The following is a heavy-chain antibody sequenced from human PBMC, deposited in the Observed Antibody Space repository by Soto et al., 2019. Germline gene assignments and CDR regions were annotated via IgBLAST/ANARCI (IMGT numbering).Heavy chain of an antibody. CDR2: IWYDGSNK. D-gene: IGHD3-16*01. CDR1: GFTFSSYG. Sequence: QVQLVESGGGVVQPGRSLRLSCAASGFTFSSYGMHWVRQAPGKGLEWVAVIWYDGSNKYYADSVKGRFTISRDNSKNTLYLQMNSLRAEDTAVYYCATLRGESRYYYGMDVWGQGTTVTVSS. J-gene: IGHJ6*02. V-gene: IGHV3-33*01. CDR3: ATLRGESRYYYGMDV.